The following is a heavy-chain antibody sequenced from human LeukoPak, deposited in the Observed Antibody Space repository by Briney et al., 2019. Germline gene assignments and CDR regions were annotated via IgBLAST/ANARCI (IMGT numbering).Heavy chain of an antibody. Sequence: SVKVSCKASGGTFSSYAISWVRQAPGQGLEWMGGIIPIFGTANYAQKFQGRVTITADESTSTAYMELSSLRSEDTAVYYCARVCSSTSCSNWFDPWGQGTLVTVS. D-gene: IGHD2-2*01. V-gene: IGHV1-69*13. CDR1: GGTFSSYA. CDR3: ARVCSSTSCSNWFDP. CDR2: IIPIFGTA. J-gene: IGHJ5*02.